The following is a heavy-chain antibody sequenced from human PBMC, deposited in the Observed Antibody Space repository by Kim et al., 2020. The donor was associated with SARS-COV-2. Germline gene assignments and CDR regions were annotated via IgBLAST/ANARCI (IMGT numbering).Heavy chain of an antibody. J-gene: IGHJ6*02. Sequence: GGSLRLSCAASGFTFSSYAMHWVRQAPGKGLEWVAVISYDGSNKYYADSVKGRFTISRDNSKNTLYLQMNSLRAEDTAVYYCAGFGEGPLGGMDVWGQGTTVTVSS. V-gene: IGHV3-30*04. CDR1: GFTFSSYA. CDR3: AGFGEGPLGGMDV. CDR2: ISYDGSNK. D-gene: IGHD3-10*01.